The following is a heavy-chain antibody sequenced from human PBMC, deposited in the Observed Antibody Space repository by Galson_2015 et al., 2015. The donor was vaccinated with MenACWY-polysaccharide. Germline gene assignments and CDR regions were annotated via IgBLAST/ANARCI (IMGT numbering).Heavy chain of an antibody. D-gene: IGHD2-2*01. V-gene: IGHV4-39*01. J-gene: IGHJ5*02. CDR3: ARGRGYCSSTSCYYWFDP. CDR2: IYYSGST. Sequence: SETLSLTCPVYVGSISSSSYYWGWIRQPPGKGLEWFGSIYYSGSTYYNPSLKSRVTISVDTPKNQFSLTLSSVTAADTAVYYCARGRGYCSSTSCYYWFDPWGQGTLVTVSS. CDR1: VGSISSSSYY.